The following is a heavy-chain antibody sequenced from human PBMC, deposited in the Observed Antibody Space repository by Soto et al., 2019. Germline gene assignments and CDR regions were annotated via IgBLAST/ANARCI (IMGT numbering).Heavy chain of an antibody. V-gene: IGHV1-69*13. CDR3: AREGGSSPGDIVVVVAATGYSYSMDG. Sequence: AASVKVSCKASGGTFSSYAISWVRQAPGQGLEWMGGIIPIFGTANYAQKFQGRVTITADESTSTAYMELSSLRSEDTAVYYCAREGGSSPGDIVVVVAATGYSYSMDGWGPGTTVTVFS. J-gene: IGHJ6*02. D-gene: IGHD2-15*01. CDR1: GGTFSSYA. CDR2: IIPIFGTA.